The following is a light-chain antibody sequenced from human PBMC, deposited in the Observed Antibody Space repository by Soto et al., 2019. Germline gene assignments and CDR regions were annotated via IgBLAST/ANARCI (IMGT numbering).Light chain of an antibody. V-gene: IGKV3-15*01. Sequence: EIMMRNSPVVVSVSQRERATPSYRASQSVSTNLAWFQQKPGQTPRLLFNGASTRATGIPARFTGSGSGTEFILTISRLQSEDFAVYYCQQYDIWPPTFGQGTNVDNK. CDR2: GAS. CDR3: QQYDIWPPT. J-gene: IGKJ1*01. CDR1: QSVSTN.